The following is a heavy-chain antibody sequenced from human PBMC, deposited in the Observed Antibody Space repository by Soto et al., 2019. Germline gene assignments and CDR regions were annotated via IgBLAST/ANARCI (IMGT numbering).Heavy chain of an antibody. CDR2: ISGYNGVT. CDR1: GYTFSDYG. Sequence: GASVKVSCKASGYTFSDYGFGWVRQAPGQGLEWMGWISGYNGVTRYPQKFQDRVTMTIDTSTSTAYMELRSLRSGDTAVYHCARGCRTVPFDYWGQGTLVTVSS. V-gene: IGHV1-18*01. J-gene: IGHJ4*02. D-gene: IGHD2-2*01. CDR3: ARGCRTVPFDY.